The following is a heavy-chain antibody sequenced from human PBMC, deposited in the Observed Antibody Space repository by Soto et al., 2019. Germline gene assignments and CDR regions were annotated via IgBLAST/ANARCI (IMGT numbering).Heavy chain of an antibody. CDR2: IVVGSGNT. D-gene: IGHD5-12*01. CDR1: GFTFTNSA. CDR3: ARWLGYGPHFDY. J-gene: IGHJ4*02. Sequence: SVKVSCKASGFTFTNSAVKWVRQARGQRLEWIGWIVVGSGNTNYAQKFQERVTITRDMSTSTAYMELSSVTAADTAVYYCARWLGYGPHFDYWGQGTLVTVSS. V-gene: IGHV1-58*01.